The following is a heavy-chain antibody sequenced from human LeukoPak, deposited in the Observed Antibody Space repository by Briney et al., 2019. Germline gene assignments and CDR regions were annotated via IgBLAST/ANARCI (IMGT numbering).Heavy chain of an antibody. CDR2: IKSDGSET. Sequence: TGGSLRLSCAASGFTFSSSWMSWVRQAPGKGLEWVANIKSDGSETNYVDSVKGRFTISRDNAKNSLYLQMNSLRAEDTAVYYCAREKVGAIGYWGQGTLVTVSS. D-gene: IGHD1-26*01. CDR3: AREKVGAIGY. J-gene: IGHJ4*02. CDR1: GFTFSSSW. V-gene: IGHV3-7*01.